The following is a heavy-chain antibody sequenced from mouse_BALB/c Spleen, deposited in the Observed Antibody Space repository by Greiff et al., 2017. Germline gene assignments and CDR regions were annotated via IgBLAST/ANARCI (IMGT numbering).Heavy chain of an antibody. V-gene: IGHV3-6*02. J-gene: IGHJ4*01. Sequence: DVKLVESGPGLVKPSQSLSLTCSVTGYSITSGYYWNWIRQFPGNKLEWMGYISYDGSNNYNPSLKNRISITRDTSKNQFFLKLSSVTTEDTATYYCAVYDYDERGAMDYWGQGTSVTVSS. CDR1: GYSITSGYY. CDR2: ISYDGSN. CDR3: AVYDYDERGAMDY. D-gene: IGHD2-4*01.